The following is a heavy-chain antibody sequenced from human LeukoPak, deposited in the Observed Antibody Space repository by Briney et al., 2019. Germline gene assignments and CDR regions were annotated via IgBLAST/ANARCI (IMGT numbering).Heavy chain of an antibody. D-gene: IGHD7-27*01. CDR3: ARRGTNWGRFDY. Sequence: SETLSLTCTVSGDSISSYYWSWIRQPPGKGLEWIGYIYYSGSTNYNPSLKSRVTISVDTSKNQFSLKLSSVTAADTAVYYCARRGTNWGRFDYWGQGSLVTVSS. CDR2: IYYSGST. J-gene: IGHJ4*02. CDR1: GDSISSYY. V-gene: IGHV4-59*08.